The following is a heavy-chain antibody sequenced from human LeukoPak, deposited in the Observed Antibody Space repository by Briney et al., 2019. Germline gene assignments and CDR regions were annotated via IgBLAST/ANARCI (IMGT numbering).Heavy chain of an antibody. CDR1: GYTFTSYG. Sequence: ASVKVSCKASGYTFTSYGISWVRQAPGQGLEWMGWISAYNGNTNYAQKLQGRVTMTTDTSTSTAYMELRSLRSEDTAVYYCARSHSTIFGVVPWDYWGQGTLVTVSS. V-gene: IGHV1-18*01. D-gene: IGHD3-3*01. CDR3: ARSHSTIFGVVPWDY. J-gene: IGHJ4*02. CDR2: ISAYNGNT.